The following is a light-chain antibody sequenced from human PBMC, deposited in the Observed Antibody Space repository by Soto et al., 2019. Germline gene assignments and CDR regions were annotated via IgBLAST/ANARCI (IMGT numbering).Light chain of an antibody. CDR2: ATS. J-gene: IGKJ2*01. V-gene: IGKV3-20*01. CDR3: QRNS. CDR1: QSISTNS. Sequence: EIMLTQSPGTLSLSPGERATLSCRASQSISTNSLAWYQHKPGQAPRLLIYATSTRATGIPDRFSGSGSGTDFTLTISRLEPADFSGYYCQRNSFGQGTRLEFK.